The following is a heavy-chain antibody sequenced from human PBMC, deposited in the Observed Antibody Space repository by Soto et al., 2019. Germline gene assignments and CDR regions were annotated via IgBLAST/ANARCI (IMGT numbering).Heavy chain of an antibody. Sequence: ASVKVSCKASGYTFTSYGISWVRQAPGQGLEWMGWISAYNGNTNYAQKLQGRVTMTTDTSTSTAYMELRSLRSDDTAVYYCARHIPAAIYYYYGMDVWGQGTTVTAP. J-gene: IGHJ6*02. D-gene: IGHD2-2*01. V-gene: IGHV1-18*01. CDR3: ARHIPAAIYYYYGMDV. CDR2: ISAYNGNT. CDR1: GYTFTSYG.